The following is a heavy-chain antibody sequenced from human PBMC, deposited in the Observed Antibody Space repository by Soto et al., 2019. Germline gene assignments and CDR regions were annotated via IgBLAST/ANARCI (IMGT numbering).Heavy chain of an antibody. CDR1: GGSFSGYY. Sequence: ASETLSLTCAVYGGSFSGYYWSWIRQPPGKGLEWIGEINHSGSTNYNPSLKSRVTISVDTSKNQFSLKLSSVTAADTAVYYCARVLHFDWLNYVWGQGTLVTVSS. V-gene: IGHV4-34*01. J-gene: IGHJ4*02. CDR3: ARVLHFDWLNYV. CDR2: INHSGST. D-gene: IGHD3-9*01.